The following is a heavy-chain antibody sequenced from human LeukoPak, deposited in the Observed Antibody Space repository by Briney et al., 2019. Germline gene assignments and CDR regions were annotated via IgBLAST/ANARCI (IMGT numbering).Heavy chain of an antibody. D-gene: IGHD2-2*01. CDR2: MNPNSGNT. J-gene: IGHJ6*03. Sequence: ASVKVSCKASGYTFTSYDLNWVRQATGQGLEWMGWMNPNSGNTGYAPKFQGRVTMTRNTSISTAYMELSSLRSEDPAVYYCARKGPANYYYYYMDVWGKGTSVTVSS. CDR1: GYTFTSYD. CDR3: ARKGPANYYYYYMDV. V-gene: IGHV1-8*01.